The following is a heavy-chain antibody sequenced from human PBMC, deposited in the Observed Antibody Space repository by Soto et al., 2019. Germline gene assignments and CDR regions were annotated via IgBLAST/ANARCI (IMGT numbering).Heavy chain of an antibody. CDR2: IFHDGTA. J-gene: IGHJ4*02. D-gene: IGHD2-8*01. CDR1: GVSISSGNW. CDR3: ARLVYDTRLNYMYFDF. V-gene: IGHV4-4*02. Sequence: QVKLQESGPGLATPSGTLSLSCAVSGVSISSGNWWTWVRQTPQTGLEYIGEIFHDGTANYYPSFERRVAISVDTSKNQFSLKLTSVTAADTAIYFFARLVYDTRLNYMYFDFWGQGALVTVSS.